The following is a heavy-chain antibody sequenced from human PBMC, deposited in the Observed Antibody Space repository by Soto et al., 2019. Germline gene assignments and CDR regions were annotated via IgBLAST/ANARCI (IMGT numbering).Heavy chain of an antibody. CDR1: GFGVRSTYF. D-gene: IGHD1-26*01. CDR2: VHHDGNA. Sequence: SETLSLTCVVSGFGVRSTYFWGWIRQPPGKGLEWIGSVHHDGNAYYPPSVLGRVTISVDTANNQVSLSLRSVTAEDTATYYCGGIIGATSVDSWGPGILVTVSS. CDR3: GGIIGATSVDS. V-gene: IGHV4-38-2*01. J-gene: IGHJ5*01.